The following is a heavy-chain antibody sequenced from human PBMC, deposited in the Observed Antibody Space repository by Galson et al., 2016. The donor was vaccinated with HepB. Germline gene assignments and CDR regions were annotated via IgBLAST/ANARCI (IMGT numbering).Heavy chain of an antibody. J-gene: IGHJ6*02. CDR3: ARGGSYRLFMDV. CDR2: IYYNGGT. CDR1: GASIGTYNNY. D-gene: IGHD3-10*01. V-gene: IGHV4-61*03. Sequence: SETLSLTCTVSGASIGTYNNYWTWIRQPPGKGLEWVGYIYYNGGTKYNPSLKSRVTISVDTSKNHFSLKLSSVTAADTAVYYCARGGSYRLFMDVWGQGTTVTVPS.